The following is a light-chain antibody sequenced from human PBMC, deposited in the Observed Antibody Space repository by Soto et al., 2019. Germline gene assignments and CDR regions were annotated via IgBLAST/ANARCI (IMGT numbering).Light chain of an antibody. J-gene: IGKJ4*01. CDR2: DAS. CDR3: QHRSSWPLT. CDR1: QSVRSY. Sequence: EIVLTQSPSTLSLSPGERATLSCRASQSVRSYLTWYQQKPGQAPRLLVYDASNRAAGIPARFSGSGSATDFTLTISSLEHEDFGVYYCQHRSSWPLTFGGGNNVEIK. V-gene: IGKV3-11*01.